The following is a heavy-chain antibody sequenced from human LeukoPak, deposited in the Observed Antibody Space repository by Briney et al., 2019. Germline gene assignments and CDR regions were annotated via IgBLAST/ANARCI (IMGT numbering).Heavy chain of an antibody. CDR3: ASSPSGGYYDSEDGLSATDY. CDR2: INPSGGST. Sequence: ASVKVSCKASGYTFTSYAMNWVRQAPGQGLEWMGIINPSGGSTSYAQKFQGRVTMTRDTSTSTVYMELSSLRSEDTAVYYCASSPSGGYYDSEDGLSATDYWGQGTLVTVSS. V-gene: IGHV1-46*01. J-gene: IGHJ4*02. D-gene: IGHD3-22*01. CDR1: GYTFTSYA.